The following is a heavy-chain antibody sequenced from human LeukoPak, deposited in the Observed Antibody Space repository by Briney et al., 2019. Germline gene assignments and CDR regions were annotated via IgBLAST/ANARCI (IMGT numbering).Heavy chain of an antibody. CDR3: VKDRRNPYRPEGPFDP. CDR1: GFTFEDYA. J-gene: IGHJ5*02. V-gene: IGHV3-9*01. CDR2: INWNSAST. D-gene: IGHD1-14*01. Sequence: GGSLRLSCAASGFTFEDYAMHWVRQAPGKGLEWVSGINWNSASTGYADSVKGRFTISRDNVMNSLYLQMDSLRPEDTALYYCVKDRRNPYRPEGPFDPWGQGTLVTVSS.